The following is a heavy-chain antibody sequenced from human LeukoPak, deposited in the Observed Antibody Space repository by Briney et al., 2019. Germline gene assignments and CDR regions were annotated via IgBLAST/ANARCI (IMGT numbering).Heavy chain of an antibody. CDR3: SRDTRAADAEYFQH. V-gene: IGHV3-74*01. CDR1: GFTFSSYW. CDR2: INSDGSST. Sequence: PGGSLRLSCAASGFTFSSYWMHWVRQAPGKGLVWVSRINSDGSSTSYADSVKGRFTISRDNAKNTLYLQMNSLRAEDTAVYYCSRDTRAADAEYFQHWGQGTLVIVSS. J-gene: IGHJ1*01. D-gene: IGHD2-15*01.